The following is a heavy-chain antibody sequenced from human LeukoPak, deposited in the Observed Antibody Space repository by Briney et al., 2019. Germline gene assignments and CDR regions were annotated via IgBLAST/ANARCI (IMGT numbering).Heavy chain of an antibody. J-gene: IGHJ4*02. CDR3: ARDLSYSSSWYLGHLDY. V-gene: IGHV1-2*02. CDR1: GYTFTGYY. D-gene: IGHD6-13*01. Sequence: GSVKVSCKASGYTFTGYYMHWVRQAPGQGLEWMGWINPNSGGTNYAQKFQGRVTMTRDTSISTAYMELSRLRSDDTAVYYCARDLSYSSSWYLGHLDYWGQGTLVTVSS. CDR2: INPNSGGT.